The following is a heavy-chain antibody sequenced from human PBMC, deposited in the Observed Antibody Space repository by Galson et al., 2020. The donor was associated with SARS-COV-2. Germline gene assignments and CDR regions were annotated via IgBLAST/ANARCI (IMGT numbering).Heavy chain of an antibody. D-gene: IGHD3-9*01. J-gene: IGHJ3*02. CDR3: ARDELLGYDILPGYSSLDAFDI. Sequence: SETLSLTCTVSGGSISPYSWSWIRQPPGQGQEWIGRIYASGDTNTNSTLKSRVTMSVATSKNHFFLTLRSVTAADTAVYFCARDELLGYDILPGYSSLDAFDIWGQGTMVTVSS. CDR1: GGSISPYS. V-gene: IGHV4-4*07. CDR2: IYASGDT.